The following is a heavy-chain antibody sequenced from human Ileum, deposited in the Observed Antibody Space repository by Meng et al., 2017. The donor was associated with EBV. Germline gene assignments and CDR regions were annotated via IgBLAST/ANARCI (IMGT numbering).Heavy chain of an antibody. CDR1: GCSSSSSNW. V-gene: IGHV4-4*02. CDR2: IHHTEST. CDR3: ARESYSDSSGYYSLDY. D-gene: IGHD3-22*01. Sequence: HVHLPESGHGTVKPSVTLALTFAVCGCSSSSSNWWSWVRQAPGKGLEWIGEIHHTESTNYNPSLKSRVTISVDKSKNQFSLKLGSVTSADTAVYYCARESYSDSSGYYSLDYWGQGSLVTVSS. J-gene: IGHJ4*02.